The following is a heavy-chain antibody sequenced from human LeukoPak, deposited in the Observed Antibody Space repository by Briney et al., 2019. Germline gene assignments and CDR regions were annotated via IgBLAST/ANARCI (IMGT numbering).Heavy chain of an antibody. D-gene: IGHD6-13*01. Sequence: PGRSLRLSCAASGFTFDDYAMHWVWQAPGKGLEWVSGISWNSGSIGYADSVKGRFTISRDNAKNSLYLQMNSLRAEDMALYYCAKERAAAGTGWDAFDIWGQGTMVTVSS. J-gene: IGHJ3*02. CDR1: GFTFDDYA. V-gene: IGHV3-9*03. CDR3: AKERAAAGTGWDAFDI. CDR2: ISWNSGSI.